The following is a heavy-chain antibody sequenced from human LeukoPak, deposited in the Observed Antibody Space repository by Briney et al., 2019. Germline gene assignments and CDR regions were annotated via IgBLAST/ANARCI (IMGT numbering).Heavy chain of an antibody. V-gene: IGHV4-34*01. CDR2: INHSGRT. D-gene: IGHD3-22*01. J-gene: IGHJ6*03. CDR3: ARGCYDSSGYYQVSYYYYMDV. Sequence: SETLSLTCAVYGGSFSDYYWSWIRQPPGKGLEWIGEINHSGRTNYNPSLKSRVTISVDTSKNQFSLKLSSVTAADTAVYYCARGCYDSSGYYQVSYYYYMDVWGKGTTVTISS. CDR1: GGSFSDYY.